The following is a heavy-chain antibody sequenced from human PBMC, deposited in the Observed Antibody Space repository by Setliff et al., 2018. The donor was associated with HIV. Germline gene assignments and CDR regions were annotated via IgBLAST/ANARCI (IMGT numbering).Heavy chain of an antibody. V-gene: IGHV1-3*01. CDR2: INAGNGNT. D-gene: IGHD2-2*01. J-gene: IGHJ5*02. CDR3: ARGLGSTRFDP. CDR1: GYTFSRYA. Sequence: GASVKVSCKASGYTFSRYAMHWVRQAPGQRLEWMGWINAGNGNTKYSQKLQGRVTMTTDTSTSTAYMELRSLRSDDTAVYYCARGLGSTRFDPWGQGTLVTVSS.